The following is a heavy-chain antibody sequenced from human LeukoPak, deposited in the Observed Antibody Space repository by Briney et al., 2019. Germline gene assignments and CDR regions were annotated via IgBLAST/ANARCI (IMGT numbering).Heavy chain of an antibody. Sequence: SETLSLTCAVYGGSFSGYYWSWIRQPPGKGLERIGEINHGGSTNYNPSLKSRVTISVDTSKNQFSLKLSSVTAADTAVYYCARVGFWSGINPPVYWYFDLWGRGTLVTVSS. V-gene: IGHV4-34*01. CDR1: GGSFSGYY. CDR3: ARVGFWSGINPPVYWYFDL. J-gene: IGHJ2*01. CDR2: INHGGST. D-gene: IGHD3-3*01.